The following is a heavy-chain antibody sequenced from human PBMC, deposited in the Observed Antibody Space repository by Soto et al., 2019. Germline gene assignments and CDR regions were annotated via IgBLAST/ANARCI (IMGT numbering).Heavy chain of an antibody. CDR1: GGTFSSYA. V-gene: IGHV1-69*13. Sequence: SVKVSCKASGGTFSSYAISWVRQAPGQGLEWMGGIIPIFGTANYAQKFQGRVTITADESTSAAYMELSSLRSEDTAVYYCARAGRGTMVYAIYDAFDIWGQGTMVTVSS. D-gene: IGHD2-8*01. J-gene: IGHJ3*02. CDR2: IIPIFGTA. CDR3: ARAGRGTMVYAIYDAFDI.